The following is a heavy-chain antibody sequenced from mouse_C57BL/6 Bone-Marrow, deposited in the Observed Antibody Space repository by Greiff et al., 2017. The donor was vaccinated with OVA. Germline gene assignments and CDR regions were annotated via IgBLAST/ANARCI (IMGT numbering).Heavy chain of an antibody. CDR2: IDPENGDT. J-gene: IGHJ1*03. D-gene: IGHD3-1*01. CDR3: TTGLRGYYWYFDV. CDR1: GFNIKDDY. V-gene: IGHV14-4*01. Sequence: VQLQQSGAELVRPGASVKLSCTASGFNIKDDYMHWVKQRPEQGLEWIGWIDPENGDTEYASKFQGKATITADTSSNTAYLQLSSLTSEDTAVYYCTTGLRGYYWYFDVWGTGTTVTVSS.